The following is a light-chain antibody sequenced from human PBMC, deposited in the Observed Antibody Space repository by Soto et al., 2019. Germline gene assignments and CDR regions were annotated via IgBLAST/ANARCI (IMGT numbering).Light chain of an antibody. Sequence: DIQMTQSLSSLSASVGDTVTITCRASQSISNSLSWYQQKPGKAPKFLIYVASTLQRGVPSRFSGSGSRTDFTLTISSLQPEDVATYYYQQTFSPPYTFGQGTKLEIK. V-gene: IGKV1-39*01. CDR1: QSISNS. CDR2: VAS. J-gene: IGKJ2*01. CDR3: QQTFSPPYT.